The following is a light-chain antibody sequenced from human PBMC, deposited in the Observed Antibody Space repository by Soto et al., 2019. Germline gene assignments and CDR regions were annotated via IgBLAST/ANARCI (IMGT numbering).Light chain of an antibody. CDR3: QQYGSSRWT. CDR1: QSVSSSY. V-gene: IGKV3-20*01. Sequence: EIVLTQSPGTLSLSPGERATLSCRASQSVSSSYLAWYQQKPGQAPRLLIYGASSGATGIPDRFSGSGSGADFTLTISRLEPEDFAVYYCQQYGSSRWTFGQGTKVDI. J-gene: IGKJ1*01. CDR2: GAS.